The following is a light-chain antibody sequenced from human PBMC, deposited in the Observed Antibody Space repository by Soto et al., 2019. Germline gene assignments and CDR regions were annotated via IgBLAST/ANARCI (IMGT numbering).Light chain of an antibody. CDR2: DAS. Sequence: EIGMTQSPATLSMSPVVRGTLSCRASQSVINNLAWYQQKPGQAPRLLMYDASTRSTGIPARFSGSGSGMESPHTTSSRQCEDFEVYYFLQYNNWPLYIFGQGTRLEIK. J-gene: IGKJ2*01. V-gene: IGKV3-15*01. CDR3: LQYNNWPLYI. CDR1: QSVINN.